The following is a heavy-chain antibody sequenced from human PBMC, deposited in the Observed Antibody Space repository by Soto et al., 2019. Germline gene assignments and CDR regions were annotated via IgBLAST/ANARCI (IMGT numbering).Heavy chain of an antibody. J-gene: IGHJ4*02. CDR3: ARVNNQYYDFWSGYYTSQYYFDY. V-gene: IGHV1-18*04. D-gene: IGHD3-3*01. CDR2: ISAYNGNT. CDR1: GYTFTSYG. Sequence: ASVKVSCKASGYTFTSYGISWVRQAPGQGLEWMGWISAYNGNTNYAQKLQGRVTMTTDTSTSTAYMELRSLRSDDTAVYYCARVNNQYYDFWSGYYTSQYYFDYWGQGTLVTVS.